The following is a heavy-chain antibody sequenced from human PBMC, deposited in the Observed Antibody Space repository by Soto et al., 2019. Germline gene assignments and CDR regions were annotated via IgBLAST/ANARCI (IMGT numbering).Heavy chain of an antibody. D-gene: IGHD3-22*01. CDR2: IYWDDDK. V-gene: IGHV2-5*02. CDR1: GFSLSTSGVG. Sequence: QITLKESGPTLVKPSQTLTLTCTFSGFSLSTSGVGVGWIRQPPGKALEWLALIYWDDDKRCSPSLKSRLTMTRDTSKNQVVLTLTHVDPVDTATYYSAHMRVTMIVGGGYFQHCGQGTRVSVSS. CDR3: AHMRVTMIVGGGYFQH. J-gene: IGHJ1*01.